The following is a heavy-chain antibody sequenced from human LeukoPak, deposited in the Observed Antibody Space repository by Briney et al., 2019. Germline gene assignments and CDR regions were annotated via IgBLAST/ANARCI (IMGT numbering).Heavy chain of an antibody. CDR1: GFTFSTYW. CDR2: IKPDGSEK. CDR3: AKEDDSSGPFDY. V-gene: IGHV3-7*01. J-gene: IGHJ4*02. D-gene: IGHD3-22*01. Sequence: GGSLRLSCAASGFTFSTYWMGWVRQAPGKGLEWVAKIKPDGSEKDHVDSVKGRFTISRDNAKNSLYLQLNSLRAEDTAVYYCAKEDDSSGPFDYWGQGTLVTVSS.